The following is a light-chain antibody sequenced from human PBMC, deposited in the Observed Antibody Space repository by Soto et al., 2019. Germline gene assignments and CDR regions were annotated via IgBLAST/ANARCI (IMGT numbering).Light chain of an antibody. V-gene: IGKV3-15*01. CDR1: QSVSTT. CDR2: SAF. CDR3: QQYTDWPTT. J-gene: IGKJ1*01. Sequence: ERVMTQSPATLSVSPGERATLSCRASQSVSTTVAWYQQKSGQAPRLLIYSAFARATGVPARFSGSGSGTDFTLTITSLQSEDSGVYYCQQYTDWPTTFGQGTKVDI.